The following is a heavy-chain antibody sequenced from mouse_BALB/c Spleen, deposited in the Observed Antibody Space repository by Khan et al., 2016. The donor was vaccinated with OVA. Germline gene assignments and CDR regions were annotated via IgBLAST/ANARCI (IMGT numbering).Heavy chain of an antibody. CDR1: GYTFTSYW. V-gene: IGHV1-74*01. Sequence: QVQLQQSGAELVRPGASVKLSCEASGYTFTSYWMHWVKQSPEQGLEWIGRIDPYDSDIHYNQKFKDKATLTVDKSSSTAYMQLSSLTSEDSAVYVGARNPFAYWGQGTLVTVSA. CDR3: ARNPFAY. J-gene: IGHJ3*01. CDR2: IDPYDSDI.